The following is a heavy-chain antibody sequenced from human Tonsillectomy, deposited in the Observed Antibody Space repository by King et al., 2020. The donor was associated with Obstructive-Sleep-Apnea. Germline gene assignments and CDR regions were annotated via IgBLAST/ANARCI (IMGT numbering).Heavy chain of an antibody. J-gene: IGHJ5*02. CDR3: ARDNRAPATFLVPAAIRWFDP. D-gene: IGHD2-2*01. CDR1: GGSISSSSYY. V-gene: IGHV4-39*07. Sequence: LQLQESGPGLVKPSETLSLTCTVSGGSISSSSYYWGWIRQPPGKGLEWIGSIYYSGSTYYNPSLKSRVTISVDTSKNQFSLKLSSVTAADTAVYYCARDNRAPATFLVPAAIRWFDPWGQGTLVTVSS. CDR2: IYYSGST.